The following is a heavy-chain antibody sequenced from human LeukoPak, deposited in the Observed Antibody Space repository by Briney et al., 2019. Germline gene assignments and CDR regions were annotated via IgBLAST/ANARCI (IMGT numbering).Heavy chain of an antibody. CDR1: GFTFSSYA. J-gene: IGHJ4*02. CDR2: IRGSGGGT. V-gene: IGHV3-23*01. CDR3: AKDWEYCSGGSGRTYGGLDY. Sequence: GGSLRLSCAASGFTFSSYAMSWVRQAPGKGLEWVSAIRGSGGGTNYGDSVRGRFTISRDNSKNTLYLQMNSLRAEDTAVYYCAKDWEYCSGGSGRTYGGLDYWGQGTLVTVSS. D-gene: IGHD2-15*01.